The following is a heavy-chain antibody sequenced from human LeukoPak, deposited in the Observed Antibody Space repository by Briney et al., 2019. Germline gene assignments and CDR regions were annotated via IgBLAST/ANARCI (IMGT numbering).Heavy chain of an antibody. Sequence: GGSLRLSCAGSGFTLGNYAMNWVRQAPGKGLEWVSTISGSGGITYYADSVKGRFTISRDNSKNTLYLQMNSLRAEDTAVYYCAKGGRYCSSATCYHSHWGQGILVTVSS. D-gene: IGHD2-2*01. CDR3: AKGGRYCSSATCYHSH. J-gene: IGHJ4*02. CDR2: ISGSGGIT. CDR1: GFTLGNYA. V-gene: IGHV3-23*01.